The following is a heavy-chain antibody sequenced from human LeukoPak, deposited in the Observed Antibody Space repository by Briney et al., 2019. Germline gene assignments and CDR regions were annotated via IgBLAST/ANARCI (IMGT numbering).Heavy chain of an antibody. CDR1: GGSISSGDYY. V-gene: IGHV4-30-4*02. Sequence: SETLSLTCTVSGGSISSGDYYWSWIRQPPGKGLEWIGYIYYSGSTYYNPSLKSRVTISVDTSKNQFSLKLSSVTAADTAVYYCARAYSYDTPLDYWGQGTLVTVSS. CDR3: ARAYSYDTPLDY. CDR2: IYYSGST. D-gene: IGHD5-18*01. J-gene: IGHJ4*02.